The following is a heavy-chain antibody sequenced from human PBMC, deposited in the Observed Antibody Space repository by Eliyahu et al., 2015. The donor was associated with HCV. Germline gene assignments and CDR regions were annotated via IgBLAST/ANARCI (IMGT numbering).Heavy chain of an antibody. CDR2: INHSGST. V-gene: IGHV4-34*01. Sequence: QVQLQQWGAGLLKPSETLSLTCAVYGGSFSGYYWSWIRQPPGKGLEWIGEINHSGSTNYNPSLKSRVTISVDTSKNQFSLKLSSVTAADTAVYYCARSGQSGYSYGPNWFDPWGQGTLVTVSS. D-gene: IGHD5-18*01. CDR1: GGSFSGYY. CDR3: ARSGQSGYSYGPNWFDP. J-gene: IGHJ5*02.